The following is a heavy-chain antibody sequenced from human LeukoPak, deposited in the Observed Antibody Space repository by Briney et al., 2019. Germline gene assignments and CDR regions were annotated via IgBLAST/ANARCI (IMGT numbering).Heavy chain of an antibody. V-gene: IGHV1-24*01. CDR3: ASSGIVGAILGDFDY. CDR2: FDPEDGET. Sequence: ASVKVSCKVSGYTLTELSMHWVRQAPGKGLEWMGGFDPEDGETIYAQKFQGRVTMTEDTSTDTAYMELSSLRSEDTAVYYCASSGIVGAILGDFDYWGQGTLVTVSS. CDR1: GYTLTELS. J-gene: IGHJ4*02. D-gene: IGHD1-26*01.